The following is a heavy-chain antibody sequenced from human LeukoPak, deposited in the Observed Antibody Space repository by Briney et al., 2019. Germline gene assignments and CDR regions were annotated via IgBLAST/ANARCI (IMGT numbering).Heavy chain of an antibody. J-gene: IGHJ4*02. D-gene: IGHD6-6*01. CDR3: ATRDSSSFYYFDY. V-gene: IGHV3-74*01. CDR2: IITDGTYT. Sequence: GGSLRLSCAASGFTFSSYWMHWVRQAPGEGLVWVSRIITDGTYTTYADSVKGRFTISRDNAKNTLYLQMNSLRAEDTAVYYCATRDSSSFYYFDYWGQGTLVTVSS. CDR1: GFTFSSYW.